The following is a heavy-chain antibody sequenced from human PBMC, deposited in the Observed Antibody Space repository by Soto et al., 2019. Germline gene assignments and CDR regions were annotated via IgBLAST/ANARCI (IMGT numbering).Heavy chain of an antibody. D-gene: IGHD2-21*02. J-gene: IGHJ4*02. V-gene: IGHV3-48*02. CDR1: GFRFSDHS. CDR3: ARLPKGSLVTA. CDR2: ISSNSDKT. Sequence: LVESGGGLVSPGGSLRLSCVASGFRFSDHSMNWVRHAPGKGLQWISYISSNSDKTYYADSVKGRFTVSRDNAKNALFLQMNSMRDDDTATYYCARLPKGSLVTAWGQGARVTVSS.